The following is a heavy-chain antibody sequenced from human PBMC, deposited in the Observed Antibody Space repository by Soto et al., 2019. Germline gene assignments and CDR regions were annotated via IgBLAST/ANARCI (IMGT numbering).Heavy chain of an antibody. CDR3: ASRNIVLVPVINYTYYGMDV. V-gene: IGHV1-18*01. Sequence: QIHLVQSGPEVKKPGASVKVSCKASGHTYPSYAITWVRQAPGQGLEWMGWISAYTGNTNYAQNFQARVTMTIDTSSTTAYMELRSLRSADTAIYYCASRNIVLVPVINYTYYGMDVWGQGTTVTVSS. CDR1: GHTYPSYA. J-gene: IGHJ6*02. D-gene: IGHD2-2*01. CDR2: ISAYTGNT.